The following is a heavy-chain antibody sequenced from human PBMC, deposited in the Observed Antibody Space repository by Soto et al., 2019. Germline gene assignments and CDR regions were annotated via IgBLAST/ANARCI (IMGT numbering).Heavy chain of an antibody. V-gene: IGHV4-34*01. CDR2: INHSGST. J-gene: IGHJ3*02. CDR1: GGSFSGYY. Sequence: SETLSLTCAVYGGSFSGYYWSWIRQPPGKGLEWIGEINHSGSTNYNPSLKSRVTISVDTSKNQFSLKLSSVTAADTAVYYCARGRALDIWGQGTMVTVSS. CDR3: ARGRALDI.